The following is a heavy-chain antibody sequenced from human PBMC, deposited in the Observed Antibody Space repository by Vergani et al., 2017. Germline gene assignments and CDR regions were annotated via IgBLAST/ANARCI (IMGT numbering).Heavy chain of an antibody. CDR1: GLSVSDHY. CDR3: ARDHRDYNNYPGTFDI. Sequence: QVQLVESGGGLVKPGGSLRLSCAASGLSVSDHYMTWIRQAPGKGLEWVSYISNSGNTIEYADSVKGRFSISRDNAKSSLFLQMDSLRAEDTAVYYCARDHRDYNNYPGTFDIWGQGSMVTVSS. V-gene: IGHV3-11*01. CDR2: ISNSGNTI. J-gene: IGHJ3*02. D-gene: IGHD5-24*01.